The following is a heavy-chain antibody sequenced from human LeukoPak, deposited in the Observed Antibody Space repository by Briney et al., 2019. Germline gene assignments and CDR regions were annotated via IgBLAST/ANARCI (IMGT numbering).Heavy chain of an antibody. CDR2: ISGSGGST. V-gene: IGHV3-23*01. J-gene: IGHJ6*02. D-gene: IGHD4-17*01. CDR1: GFTFSSYA. Sequence: GGSLRLSCAASGFTFSSYAMSWVRQAPGKGLEWVSAISGSGGSTYYADSVRGRFTISRDNSKNTLYLQMNSLRAEDTAVYYCAATVTTDPYYYGMDVWGQGTTVTVSS. CDR3: AATVTTDPYYYGMDV.